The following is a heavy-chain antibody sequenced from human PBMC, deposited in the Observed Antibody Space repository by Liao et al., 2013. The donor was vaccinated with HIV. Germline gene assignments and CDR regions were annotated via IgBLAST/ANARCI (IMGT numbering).Heavy chain of an antibody. Sequence: QVQLQESGPGLVKPSETLSLTCTVSGGSMSNYYWSWIRQPAGKGLEWIGRIYTSGSTNYNPSLKSRVTISIDTSKNQFSLKLSSVTAADTAVYYCARSMLLRPNWFDPWGQGTLVTVSS. J-gene: IGHJ5*02. D-gene: IGHD2-15*01. V-gene: IGHV4-4*07. CDR1: GGSMSNYY. CDR2: IYTSGST. CDR3: ARSMLLRPNWFDP.